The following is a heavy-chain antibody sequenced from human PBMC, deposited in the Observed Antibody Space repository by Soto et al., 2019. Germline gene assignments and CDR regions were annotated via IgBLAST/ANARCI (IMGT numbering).Heavy chain of an antibody. Sequence: LRLAFAASGFTFSIYSISFGLQSPCKGLEWVSGFRGSGDDGNTYYADSVKGRFTISRDNSKNMLFLQMNSLRAEDTAIYYCEKGASIQDRLLEYWGPGTMVNVSS. CDR1: GFTFSIYS. CDR2: FRGSGDDGNT. J-gene: IGHJ4*02. CDR3: EKGASIQDRLLEY. D-gene: IGHD2-2*02. V-gene: IGHV3-23*01.